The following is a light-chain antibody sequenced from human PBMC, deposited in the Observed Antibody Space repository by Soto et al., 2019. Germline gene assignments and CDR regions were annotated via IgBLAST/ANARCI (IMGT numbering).Light chain of an antibody. Sequence: QSALTQPPSASGSPGQSVTISCTGTSSDVGGYNFVSWYQQHPGKAPKLMIYEVSERPSGVPDRFSGSKSGNTASLTVSGXXAXXXADYYCSSYAGSNIVVFGGGTKVTV. CDR1: SSDVGGYNF. CDR3: SSYAGSNIVV. CDR2: EVS. V-gene: IGLV2-8*01. J-gene: IGLJ2*01.